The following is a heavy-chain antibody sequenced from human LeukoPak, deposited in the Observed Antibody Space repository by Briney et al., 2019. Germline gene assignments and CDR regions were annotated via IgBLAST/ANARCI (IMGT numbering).Heavy chain of an antibody. CDR2: IYYTGTT. V-gene: IGHV4-61*01. CDR1: AGSVSNGNYY. J-gene: IGHJ4*02. CDR3: TRDIGDFVSDF. D-gene: IGHD2-21*02. Sequence: ETLSLTCTVSAGSVSNGNYYWSWLRQPPGKALEWIGYIYYTGTTHYNPSLQSRVTISADTSKNQFALDLRSVTAADTAVYYCTRDIGDFVSDFWGQGTLVTVSS.